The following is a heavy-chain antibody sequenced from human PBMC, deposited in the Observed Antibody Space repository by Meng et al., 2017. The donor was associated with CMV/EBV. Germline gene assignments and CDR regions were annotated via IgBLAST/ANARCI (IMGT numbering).Heavy chain of an antibody. D-gene: IGHD3-22*01. CDR2: INHSGSA. Sequence: YYWSLIRPPPGKGLEWIAEINHSGSANYTPSLKGRVTISVDTSKNRFSLELGYVTAAETAVYYCTRGRGFDSSGYWAGYYYYYGMDVWGQGTTVTAP. J-gene: IGHJ6*02. CDR3: TRGRGFDSSGYWAGYYYYYGMDV. CDR1: YY. V-gene: IGHV4-34*01.